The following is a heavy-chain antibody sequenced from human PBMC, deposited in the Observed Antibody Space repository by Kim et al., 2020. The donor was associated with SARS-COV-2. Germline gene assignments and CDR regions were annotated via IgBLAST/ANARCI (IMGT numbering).Heavy chain of an antibody. CDR2: IDGSGATT. CDR3: VSRKCRSGWYNWDH. Sequence: GGSLRLSCTTSGFTFTGYAMRWVRQAPGKGLVWVSRIDGSGATTYYVDSVKGRFTISRDNAKNTLYLQMNSLRAEDTAVYYCVSRKCRSGWYNWDHWGQGTRVTVSS. D-gene: IGHD6-19*01. J-gene: IGHJ4*02. CDR1: GFTFTGYA. V-gene: IGHV3-23*01.